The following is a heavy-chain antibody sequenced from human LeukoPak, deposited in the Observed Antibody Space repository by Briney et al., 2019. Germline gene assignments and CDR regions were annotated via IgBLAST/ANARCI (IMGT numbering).Heavy chain of an antibody. CDR1: GGSFSGYY. D-gene: IGHD6-13*01. V-gene: IGHV4-34*01. CDR3: AREIAAARGAFDI. CDR2: INHRGST. J-gene: IGHJ3*02. Sequence: SETLSLTCAVYGGSFSGYYWSWIRQPPGKGLEWIGAINHRGSTNYNPSLKSRVTKSVDTSKNQFSLKLSSVTAADTAVYYCAREIAAARGAFDIWGQGTMVTVSS.